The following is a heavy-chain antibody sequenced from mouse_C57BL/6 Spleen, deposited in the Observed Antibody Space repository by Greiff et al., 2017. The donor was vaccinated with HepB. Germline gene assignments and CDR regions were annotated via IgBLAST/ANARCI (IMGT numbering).Heavy chain of an antibody. CDR1: GYTFTSYW. J-gene: IGHJ1*03. CDR3: ARGDYGSSYDG. CDR2: IYPSDSET. D-gene: IGHD1-1*01. V-gene: IGHV1-61*01. Sequence: VQLQQPGAELVRPGSSVKLSCKASGYTFTSYWMDWVKQRPGQGLEWIGNIYPSDSETHYNQKFKDKATLTVDKSSSTAYMQLSSLTSEDSAVYYCARGDYGSSYDGWGTGTTVTVSS.